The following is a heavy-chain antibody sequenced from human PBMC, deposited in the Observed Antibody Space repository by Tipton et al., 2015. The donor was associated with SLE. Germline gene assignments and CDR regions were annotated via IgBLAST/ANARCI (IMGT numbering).Heavy chain of an antibody. Sequence: LRLSCTVSGGSISNYYWNWIRQPPGKGREWIGHSYYTGNTNYNPSRESRVTISVDTSKNQFSLKLTSVTAADTAVYYCARHSWEQPFDNWGQGTLVTVSS. CDR2: SYYTGNT. J-gene: IGHJ4*02. D-gene: IGHD1/OR15-1a*01. CDR1: GGSISNYY. V-gene: IGHV4-59*08. CDR3: ARHSWEQPFDN.